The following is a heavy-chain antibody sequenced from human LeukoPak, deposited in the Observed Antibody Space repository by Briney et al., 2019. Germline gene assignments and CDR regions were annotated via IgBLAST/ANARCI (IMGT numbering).Heavy chain of an antibody. J-gene: IGHJ1*01. CDR3: ATITNYYDSSGYYPPYFQH. CDR1: GFTVSSNY. CDR2: IYSGGST. V-gene: IGHV3-53*01. D-gene: IGHD3-22*01. Sequence: GGSLRLSCAASGFTVSSNYISWVRQAPGKGLEWVSPIYSGGSTYYADSVKGRFTISRDNSKNTLYLQMNSLRAEDTAVYYCATITNYYDSSGYYPPYFQHWGQGTLVTVSS.